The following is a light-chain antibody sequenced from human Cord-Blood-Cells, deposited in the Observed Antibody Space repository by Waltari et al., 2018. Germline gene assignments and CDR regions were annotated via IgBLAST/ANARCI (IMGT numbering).Light chain of an antibody. CDR3: CSYAGSYTFV. J-gene: IGLJ3*02. V-gene: IGLV2-11*01. CDR2: DVS. CDR1: SSDVGGYNY. Sequence: QSALTQPRSVSGSPGQSVTISCTGTSSDVGGYNYVSWYQQHPGKAPKLMNYDVSKRPSGVPDRFSGSKSGNTAYLTISGLQAEDEADYYCCSYAGSYTFVFGGGTKLTVL.